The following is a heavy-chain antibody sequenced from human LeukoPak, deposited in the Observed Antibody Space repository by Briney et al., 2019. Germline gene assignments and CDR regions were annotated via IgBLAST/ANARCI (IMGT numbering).Heavy chain of an antibody. Sequence: GGSLRLSCAASGFTLSSYWMHWVRQAPGKGLVWVSRINSDGSSTSYADSVKGRFTISRDNAKNTLYLQMNSLRAEDTAVYYCARGPRGGVVNPRDYWGQGTLVTVSS. CDR3: ARGPRGGVVNPRDY. V-gene: IGHV3-74*01. CDR2: INSDGSST. D-gene: IGHD3-3*01. CDR1: GFTLSSYW. J-gene: IGHJ4*02.